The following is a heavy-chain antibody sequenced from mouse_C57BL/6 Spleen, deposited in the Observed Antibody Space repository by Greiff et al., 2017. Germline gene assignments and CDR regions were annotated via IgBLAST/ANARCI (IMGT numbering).Heavy chain of an antibody. Sequence: EVQRVESGGGLVKPGGSLKLSCAASGFTFSSYAMSWVRQTPEKRLEWVATISDGGSYTYYPDNVQGRFTISRDNAKNNLYLQMSHLKSEDTAMYYCTRDDYEDSMDYWGQGTSVTVSS. CDR2: ISDGGSYT. CDR1: GFTFSSYA. D-gene: IGHD2-4*01. CDR3: TRDDYEDSMDY. V-gene: IGHV5-4*01. J-gene: IGHJ4*01.